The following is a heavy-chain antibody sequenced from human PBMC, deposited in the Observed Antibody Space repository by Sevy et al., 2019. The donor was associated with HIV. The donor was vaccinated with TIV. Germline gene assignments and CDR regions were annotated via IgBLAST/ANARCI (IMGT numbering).Heavy chain of an antibody. CDR3: AKDYYDSSGYYPMDAFDI. V-gene: IGHV3-23*01. J-gene: IGHJ3*02. Sequence: GGSLRLSCAASGFTFSTYAMSWVRQAPGKGLEWVSGISGSGSSTYYADSVKGRFTISRDNSKNTLYLQMNSLRAEDTAVYYCAKDYYDSSGYYPMDAFDIWGQGTMVTVSS. CDR2: ISGSGSST. D-gene: IGHD3-22*01. CDR1: GFTFSTYA.